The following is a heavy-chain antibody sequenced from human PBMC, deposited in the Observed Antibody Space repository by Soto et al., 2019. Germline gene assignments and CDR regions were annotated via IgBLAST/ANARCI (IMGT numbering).Heavy chain of an antibody. Sequence: HPGGSLRLSCAASGFTVSSNYMSWVRQAPGKGLEWVSIIYSGGSTYYADSVKGRFTISRDNSKNTLYLQMNSLRAEDTAVYYCAGTRSGPDAFDIWGQGTMVTVSS. J-gene: IGHJ3*02. CDR1: GFTVSSNY. D-gene: IGHD1-7*01. CDR3: AGTRSGPDAFDI. V-gene: IGHV3-66*01. CDR2: IYSGGST.